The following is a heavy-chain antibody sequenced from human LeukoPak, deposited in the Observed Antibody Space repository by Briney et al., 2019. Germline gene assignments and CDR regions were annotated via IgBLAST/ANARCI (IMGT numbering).Heavy chain of an antibody. D-gene: IGHD3-22*01. Sequence: GGSLRLSCAASGFIFNNYGLIWVRQAPGKGLEWVSANDGGGTNYADFVKGRFTISRDNSKNTLFLQINSLRAEDTALYYCAKGSSGYFVDLWGQGTLVTVSS. J-gene: IGHJ5*02. CDR3: AKGSSGYFVDL. CDR2: NDGGGT. V-gene: IGHV3-23*01. CDR1: GFIFNNYG.